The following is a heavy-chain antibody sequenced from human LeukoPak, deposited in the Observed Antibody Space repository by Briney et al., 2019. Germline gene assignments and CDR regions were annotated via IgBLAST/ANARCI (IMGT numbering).Heavy chain of an antibody. J-gene: IGHJ3*02. CDR3: ASRFYDSSGYAFDI. D-gene: IGHD3-22*01. CDR2: ISSSGSTI. Sequence: TGGSLRLSCAASGFTLSSHAMSWVRQAPGKGLEWVSYISSSGSTIYYADSVKGRFTISRDNAKNSLYLQMNSLRAEDTAVYYCASRFYDSSGYAFDIWGQGTMVTVSS. V-gene: IGHV3-48*04. CDR1: GFTLSSHA.